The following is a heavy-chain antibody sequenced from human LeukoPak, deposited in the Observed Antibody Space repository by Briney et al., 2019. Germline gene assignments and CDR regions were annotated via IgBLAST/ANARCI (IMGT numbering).Heavy chain of an antibody. D-gene: IGHD3-16*02. Sequence: GGSLRLSCAASGFTFDDYAMHWVRQAPGKGLGWVSGISWNSGSIGYADSVKGRFTISRDNTKNSLYLQMNSLRAEDTALYYCAKGYDYVWGSYRSSFDYWGQGTLVTVSS. CDR2: ISWNSGSI. CDR3: AKGYDYVWGSYRSSFDY. J-gene: IGHJ4*02. V-gene: IGHV3-9*01. CDR1: GFTFDDYA.